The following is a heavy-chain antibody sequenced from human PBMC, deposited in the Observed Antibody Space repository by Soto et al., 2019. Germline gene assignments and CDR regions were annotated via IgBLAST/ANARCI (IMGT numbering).Heavy chain of an antibody. D-gene: IGHD3-22*01. CDR2: ISAYIGNT. Sequence: GASVKVSCKASGYTFTSYGISWVRQAPGRGLEWMGWISAYIGNTNYAQKLQGRVTMTTDTSTSTAYMELRSLRSEDTAVYYCARDRVPSYYDSSGYRYYGMDVWGQGTTVTVSS. J-gene: IGHJ6*02. CDR3: ARDRVPSYYDSSGYRYYGMDV. CDR1: GYTFTSYG. V-gene: IGHV1-18*01.